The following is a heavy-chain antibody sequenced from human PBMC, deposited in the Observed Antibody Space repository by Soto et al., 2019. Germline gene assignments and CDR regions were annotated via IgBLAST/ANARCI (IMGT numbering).Heavy chain of an antibody. CDR1: SGSVSSGGYF. CDR3: AGSSVRSMFYX. D-gene: IGHD2-2*01. V-gene: IGHV4-31*03. CDR2: IYHTRST. Sequence: SETLSLTCTVSSGSVSSGGYFWSWIRQLPGKGVEWTGYIYHTRSTFYNTSLKSGVNISIDTSKIQFSLRLTSVTAADTAMYLCAGSSVRSMFYXWGPGTLVTVSX. J-gene: IGHJ4*02.